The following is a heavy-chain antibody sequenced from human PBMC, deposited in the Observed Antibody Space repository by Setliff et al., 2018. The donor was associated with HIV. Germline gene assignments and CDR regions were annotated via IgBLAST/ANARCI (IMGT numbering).Heavy chain of an antibody. V-gene: IGHV2-5*02. CDR3: AHVHYYRDAYFDS. CDR2: IYWDDDK. Sequence: SGPPVANPTQTFTLPCTFSGFPLSTRSVGVGWIRQPPGKALDWLALIYWDDDKRYSPSLRSRLTITKDTSRNQVVLTMSNMDPLETATYFCAHVHYYRDAYFDSWGQGILVTVSS. D-gene: IGHD3-10*01. CDR1: GFPLSTRSVG. J-gene: IGHJ4*02.